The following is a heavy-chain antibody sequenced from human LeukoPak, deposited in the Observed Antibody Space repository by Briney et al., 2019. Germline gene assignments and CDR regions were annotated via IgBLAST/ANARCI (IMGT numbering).Heavy chain of an antibody. D-gene: IGHD6-6*01. CDR2: IYRRGDT. CDR3: AKVYSARTYAFAM. CDR1: GFSVSSYD. Sequence: GGSLRLSCAASGFSVSSYDLNWVRQAPGKGLEWVSVIYRRGDTDYADSVKGRFSVSRDSYGNTLYLQMNSLRGEDTAVYYCAKVYSARTYAFAMWGQGTVVSVSA. J-gene: IGHJ3*02. V-gene: IGHV3-53*01.